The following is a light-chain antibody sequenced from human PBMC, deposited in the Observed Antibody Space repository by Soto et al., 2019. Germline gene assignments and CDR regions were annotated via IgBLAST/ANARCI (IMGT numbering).Light chain of an antibody. CDR2: AAS. V-gene: IGKV1-39*01. CDR3: QQSYSTLGYT. CDR1: QSISSY. J-gene: IGKJ2*01. Sequence: DIQMTQSPSSLSASVGDRVTITCRASQSISSYLNWYHQKPGKAPKLLIYAASSLQSGVPSRFSGSGSGTDFTLTISSLQPEDFATYYCQQSYSTLGYTFGQGTKLEIK.